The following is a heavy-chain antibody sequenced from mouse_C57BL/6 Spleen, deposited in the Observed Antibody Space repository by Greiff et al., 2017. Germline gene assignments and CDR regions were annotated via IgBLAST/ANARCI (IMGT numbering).Heavy chain of an antibody. V-gene: IGHV1-42*01. J-gene: IGHJ2*01. CDR1: GYSFTGYY. Sequence: EVQLQQSGPELVKPGASVKISCKASGYSFTGYYMNWVKQSPEKSLEWIGEINPSTGGTTYNQKFKAKATLTVDKSSSTAYMQLKSLTSEDSAVYYCARWGYGYDDYFDYWGQGTTLTVSS. CDR3: ARWGYGYDDYFDY. CDR2: INPSTGGT. D-gene: IGHD2-2*01.